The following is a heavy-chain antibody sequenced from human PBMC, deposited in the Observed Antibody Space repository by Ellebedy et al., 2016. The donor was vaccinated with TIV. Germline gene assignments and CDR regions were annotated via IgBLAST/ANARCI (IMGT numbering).Heavy chain of an antibody. CDR1: GGSISSSSSY. Sequence: GSLRLSCTVSGGSISSSSSYWGWIRQPPGKGLEWIGSIYYSGSTYYNPSLKSRVTISGDTSKNQFSLKLNSVTAADTAVYYCASLDTGLAPRFDAFDIWGQGTMVTVSS. V-gene: IGHV4-39*07. CDR2: IYYSGST. J-gene: IGHJ3*02. CDR3: ASLDTGLAPRFDAFDI. D-gene: IGHD5-18*01.